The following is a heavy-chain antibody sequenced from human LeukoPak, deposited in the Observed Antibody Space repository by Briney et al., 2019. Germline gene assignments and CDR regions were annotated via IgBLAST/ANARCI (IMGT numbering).Heavy chain of an antibody. D-gene: IGHD3-22*01. CDR2: INPSGGST. CDR1: GYTFTSYY. Sequence: ASVKVSCKASGYTFTSYYMHWVRQAPGQGLEWMGIINPSGGSTSYAQKFQGGVTMTRDTSTSTVYMELSSPRSEDTAVYYCARDSGTSMIAMPDYFDYWGQGTLVTVSS. V-gene: IGHV1-46*01. CDR3: ARDSGTSMIAMPDYFDY. J-gene: IGHJ4*02.